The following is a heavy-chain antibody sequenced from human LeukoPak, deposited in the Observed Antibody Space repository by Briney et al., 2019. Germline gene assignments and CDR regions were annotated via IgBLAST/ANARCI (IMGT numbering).Heavy chain of an antibody. CDR2: IGTAGDT. V-gene: IGHV3-13*01. CDR1: GFTFSSYD. Sequence: GGSLRLSCAASGFTFSSYDMHWVRQATGKGPEWVSAIGTAGDTYYPGSVKGRFTISRENAKNSLYLQMNSLRAGDTAVYYCARGGYCSSTSCYAGWFDPWGQGTLVTVSS. D-gene: IGHD2-2*01. J-gene: IGHJ5*02. CDR3: ARGGYCSSTSCYAGWFDP.